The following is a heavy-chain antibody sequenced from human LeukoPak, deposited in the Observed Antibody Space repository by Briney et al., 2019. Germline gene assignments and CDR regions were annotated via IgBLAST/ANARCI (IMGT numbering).Heavy chain of an antibody. Sequence: SETLSLTCTVSGGSITHFFWSFIRQPPTKGLEYIGYIYHTGAIDYNPSLKSRLTMSADKSTNQFSLNLRSVTAADTAVYYCARVSCTGGTCHLDSWGQGILVTVSA. V-gene: IGHV4-59*01. CDR3: ARVSCTGGTCHLDS. J-gene: IGHJ4*02. CDR1: GGSITHFF. CDR2: IYHTGAI. D-gene: IGHD2-8*02.